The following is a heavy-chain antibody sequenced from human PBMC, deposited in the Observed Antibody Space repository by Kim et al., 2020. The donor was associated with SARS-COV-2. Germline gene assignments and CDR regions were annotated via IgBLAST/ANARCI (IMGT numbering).Heavy chain of an antibody. CDR2: ISSSGSTI. Sequence: GGSLRLSCAASGFTFSSYEMNWVRQAPGKGLEWVSYISSSGSTIYYADSVKGRFTISRDNAKNSLYLQMNSLRAEDTAVYYCARDHRDGYNLYYYYYGMDVWGQGTTVTVSS. V-gene: IGHV3-48*03. CDR1: GFTFSSYE. D-gene: IGHD5-12*01. CDR3: ARDHRDGYNLYYYYYGMDV. J-gene: IGHJ6*02.